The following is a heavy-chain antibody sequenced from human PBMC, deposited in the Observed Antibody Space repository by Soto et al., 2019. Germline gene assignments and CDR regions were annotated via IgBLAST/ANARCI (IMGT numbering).Heavy chain of an antibody. Sequence: SETLSLTSSVSGDSVSSGRYFWSWIRQSPVKGLEWIGNIYYSRSTKITHSLKSRVTMSLDTSTKQSSLKLSSVTAADTAVHHCARSIVRTNRYNSATDVWAKGTTVT. J-gene: IGHJ6*04. D-gene: IGHD1-26*01. CDR2: IYYSRST. V-gene: IGHV4-61*01. CDR3: ARSIVRTNRYNSATDV. CDR1: GDSVSSGRYF.